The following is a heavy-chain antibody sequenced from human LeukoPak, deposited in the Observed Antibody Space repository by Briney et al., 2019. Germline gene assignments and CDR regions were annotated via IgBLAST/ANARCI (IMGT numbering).Heavy chain of an antibody. Sequence: GASVNVSCKASGYTFTSYGISWVRQAPGQGLEWMGWISAYNGNTNYAQKLQGRVTMTTDTSTSTAYMELRSLRSDDTAVYYCAAEYYDYVWGSYRYTADYWGQGPLVTVSS. CDR3: AAEYYDYVWGSYRYTADY. D-gene: IGHD3-16*02. V-gene: IGHV1-18*04. CDR2: ISAYNGNT. J-gene: IGHJ4*02. CDR1: GYTFTSYG.